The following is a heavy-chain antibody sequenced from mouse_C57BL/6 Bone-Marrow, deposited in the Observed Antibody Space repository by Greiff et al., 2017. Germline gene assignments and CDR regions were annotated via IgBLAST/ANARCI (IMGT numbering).Heavy chain of an antibody. CDR1: GYTFTDYY. J-gene: IGHJ2*01. D-gene: IGHD2-2*01. Sequence: VQLQQSGPVLVKPGASVKMSCKASGYTFTDYYMNWVKQSHGKSLEWIGVINPYNGGTSYNQKFKGKATLTVDKSSSTAYMELNSLTSEDSAVYYCARYRLRRRGYFDYWGQGTTLTVSS. CDR2: INPYNGGT. CDR3: ARYRLRRRGYFDY. V-gene: IGHV1-19*01.